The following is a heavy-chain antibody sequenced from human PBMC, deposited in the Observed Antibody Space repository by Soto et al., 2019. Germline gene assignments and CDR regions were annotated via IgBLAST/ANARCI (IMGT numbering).Heavy chain of an antibody. CDR1: GYPFTTYW. CDR2: IYPPDSDT. D-gene: IGHD2-8*01. V-gene: IGHV5-51*01. Sequence: GESLKISCQISGYPFTTYWIGWVRQMPGKGLEWMGKIYPPDSDTRYSPSFQGQVTMSVDKSISTAYLQWSSLTASDTAMYYCSRVNGSQTAFDHWGQETLVPVSS. CDR3: SRVNGSQTAFDH. J-gene: IGHJ4*02.